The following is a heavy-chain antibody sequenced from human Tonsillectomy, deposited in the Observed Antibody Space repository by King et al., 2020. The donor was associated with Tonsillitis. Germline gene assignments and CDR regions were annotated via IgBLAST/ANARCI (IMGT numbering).Heavy chain of an antibody. CDR2: IGTAGDT. Sequence: VQLVEFGGGLVQPGGSLRLSCAASGFTFSSYDMHWVRQATGKGLEWVSAIGTAGDTYYPGSVKGRFTISRENAKNSLYLQMNSLRAGDTAVYYCASAYPRWGYGGYYFDYWGQGTLVTVSS. J-gene: IGHJ4*02. CDR3: ASAYPRWGYGGYYFDY. CDR1: GFTFSSYD. V-gene: IGHV3-13*01. D-gene: IGHD5-12*01.